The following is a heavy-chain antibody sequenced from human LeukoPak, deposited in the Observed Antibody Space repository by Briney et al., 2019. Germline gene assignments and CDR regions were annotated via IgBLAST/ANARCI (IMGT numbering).Heavy chain of an antibody. V-gene: IGHV3-23*01. CDR3: AKNSLQVDPGRC. J-gene: IGHJ4*02. CDR1: GFTFSSYA. Sequence: GGSLRLSCAASGFTFSSYAMSWVRQAPGKGLEWVSAISGSGGNTYYADSVKGRFTISRDNSENTLYLQMNSLRAEDTAVYYCAKNSLQVDPGRCWGQGTLVTVSS. D-gene: IGHD3-10*01. CDR2: ISGSGGNT.